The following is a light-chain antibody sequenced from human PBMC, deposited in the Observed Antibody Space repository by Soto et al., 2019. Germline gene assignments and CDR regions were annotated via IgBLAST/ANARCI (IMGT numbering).Light chain of an antibody. V-gene: IGKV3D-15*01. CDR1: QSLGSD. J-gene: IGKJ4*01. CDR3: QQYYSAPLT. CDR2: DIF. Sequence: DIVMTQSPANLSVSPGEGGNLXCRASQSLGSDLAWYQQKPGKAPRLVIYDIFTRAHGAPTRISGSGSGTDFTLTISSLQAEDVAVYYGQQYYSAPLTFGGGTKVDIK.